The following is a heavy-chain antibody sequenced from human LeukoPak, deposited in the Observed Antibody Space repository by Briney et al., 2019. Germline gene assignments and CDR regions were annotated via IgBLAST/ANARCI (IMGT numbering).Heavy chain of an antibody. V-gene: IGHV4-4*07. D-gene: IGHD1-26*01. CDR2: IYTSGST. J-gene: IGHJ3*02. CDR3: ARVGGSFRLDAFDI. CDR1: GGSISSYY. Sequence: PSETLSLTCTVSGGSISSYYWSWIRQPAGKGLEWIGRIYTSGSTNYNPSLKSRVTMSVDTSKNQFSLKLSSVTAADTAVYYCARVGGSFRLDAFDIWGQGTMVTVSS.